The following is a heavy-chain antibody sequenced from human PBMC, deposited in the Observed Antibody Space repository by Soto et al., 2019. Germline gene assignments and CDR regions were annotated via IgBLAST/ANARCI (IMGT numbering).Heavy chain of an antibody. CDR2: ISGSGDST. Sequence: GGSLRLSCAASGLTFSSYAMTWVRQAPGGGLERVASISGSGDSTDYAASVKGRFTISRDNSENTLYLHMNTLRVDDTAVYYCASPSQSFHSGSATGFFFDYWGQGTLVTVSS. D-gene: IGHD3-10*01. CDR1: GLTFSSYA. CDR3: ASPSQSFHSGSATGFFFDY. V-gene: IGHV3-23*01. J-gene: IGHJ4*02.